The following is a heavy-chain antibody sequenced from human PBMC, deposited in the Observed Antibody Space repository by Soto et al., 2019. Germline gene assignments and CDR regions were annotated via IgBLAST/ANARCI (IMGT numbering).Heavy chain of an antibody. CDR3: ARGLRPKGGNLKY. D-gene: IGHD1-26*01. CDR2: INHSGST. V-gene: IGHV4-34*01. Sequence: SETLSLTCAVYGGSFSGYYWSWIRQPPGKGLEWIGEINHSGSTNYNPSLKSRVTISVDTSKNQFSLKLSSVTAADTAVYYCARGLRPKGGNLKYWGQGTLVTVSS. CDR1: GGSFSGYY. J-gene: IGHJ4*02.